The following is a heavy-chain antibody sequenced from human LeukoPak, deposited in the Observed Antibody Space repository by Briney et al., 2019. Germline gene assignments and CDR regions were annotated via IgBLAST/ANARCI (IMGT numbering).Heavy chain of an antibody. Sequence: GGSLRLSCSASGFTFSNHAMHWVRQAPGKGLEFVAAISSNGGTTYHADSVEGRFAISRDNSKNTLFLQMTFLRIADTAFYYCVRDPSAYYYDSTFDYWGQGTLVTVSA. CDR2: ISSNGGTT. CDR3: VRDPSAYYYDSTFDY. CDR1: GFTFSNHA. D-gene: IGHD3-22*01. J-gene: IGHJ4*02. V-gene: IGHV3-64D*09.